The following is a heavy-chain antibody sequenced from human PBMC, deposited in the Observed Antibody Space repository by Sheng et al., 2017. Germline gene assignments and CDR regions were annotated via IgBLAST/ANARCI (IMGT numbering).Heavy chain of an antibody. CDR1: GGSISSYY. CDR2: LHSSGST. V-gene: IGHV4-4*07. J-gene: IGHJ4*02. CDR3: ARSYSSDWLPDY. Sequence: QVQLQESGPGLVKPSETLSLTCTVSGGSISSYYWSWIRQPAGKGLEWIGRLHSSGSTNYKPSLKSRATMSGDTSKNQIFLKLTFVTAADTAVYYCARSYSSDWLPDYWGQGTLVTVSS. D-gene: IGHD6-19*01.